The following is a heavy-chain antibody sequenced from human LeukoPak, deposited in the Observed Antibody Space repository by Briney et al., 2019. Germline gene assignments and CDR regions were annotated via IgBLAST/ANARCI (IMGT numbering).Heavy chain of an antibody. V-gene: IGHV4-39*01. J-gene: IGHJ6*03. CDR1: GGSISSSSYY. D-gene: IGHD1-26*01. CDR2: IYYSGST. CDR3: ARVGRSNVNLGATQYYYYYYMDV. Sequence: SETLSLTCTVSGGSISSSSYYWGWIRQPPGKGLEWIGSIYYSGSTYYNPSLKSRVTISVDTSKNQFSLKLSSATAADTAVYYCARVGRSNVNLGATQYYYYYYMDVWGKGTTVTISS.